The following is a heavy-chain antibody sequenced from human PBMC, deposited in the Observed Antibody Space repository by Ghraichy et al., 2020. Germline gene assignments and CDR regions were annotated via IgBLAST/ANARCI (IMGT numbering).Heavy chain of an antibody. Sequence: SQTLSLTCAISGDSVSSNSAAWNWIRQSPSRGLEWLGRTYYRSKWYNDYAVSVKSRITINPDTSKNQFSLQLNSVTPEDTAVYYCARDRSACSGGSCYSGGPWFDPWGQGTLVTVSS. CDR1: GDSVSSNSAA. CDR3: ARDRSACSGGSCYSGGPWFDP. V-gene: IGHV6-1*01. J-gene: IGHJ5*02. CDR2: TYYRSKWYN. D-gene: IGHD2-15*01.